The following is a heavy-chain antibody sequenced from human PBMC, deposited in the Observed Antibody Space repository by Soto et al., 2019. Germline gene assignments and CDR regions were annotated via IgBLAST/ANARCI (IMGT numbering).Heavy chain of an antibody. V-gene: IGHV3-9*01. CDR2: ISWNSGSI. Sequence: DVQLVESGGGLVQPGRSLRLSCAASGFTFDDYAMHWVRQAPGKGLEWVSGISWNSGSIGYADSVKGRFTISRDNAKNSLYLQMNSLRAEDTALYYCAKDLTIVATIALDYWGQGTLVTVSS. D-gene: IGHD5-12*01. CDR3: AKDLTIVATIALDY. CDR1: GFTFDDYA. J-gene: IGHJ4*02.